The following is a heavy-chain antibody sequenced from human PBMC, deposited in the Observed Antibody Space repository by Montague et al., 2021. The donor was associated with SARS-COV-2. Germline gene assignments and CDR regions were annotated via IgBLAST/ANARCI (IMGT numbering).Heavy chain of an antibody. J-gene: IGHJ4*02. CDR3: ARTTVTTGSDY. D-gene: IGHD4-17*01. V-gene: IGHV2-70*11. CDR2: IDCDDDK. Sequence: TLSLTCSVSGDAIRTNYWSWIRQSPGKALEWLARIDCDDDKYYSTSLKTRLTISKDTSKNQVVLTMTNMDPVDTATYYCARTTVTTGSDYWGQGTLVAVSS. CDR1: GDAIRTNYW.